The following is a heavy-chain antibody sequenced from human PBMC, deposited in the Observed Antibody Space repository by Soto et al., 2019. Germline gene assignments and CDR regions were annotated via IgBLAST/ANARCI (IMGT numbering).Heavy chain of an antibody. J-gene: IGHJ4*02. Sequence: ASVKVSCKASGYTFTDYFVHWVRLAPGHGLEWMGWVNPDTGVATFPQKFQGRVTVTRDASINTDYMELTHLTSEDTGIYYCARDPIRGGVPYFFDFWGRGTQVTVSS. V-gene: IGHV1-2*02. CDR2: VNPDTGVA. D-gene: IGHD3-16*01. CDR3: ARDPIRGGVPYFFDF. CDR1: GYTFTDYF.